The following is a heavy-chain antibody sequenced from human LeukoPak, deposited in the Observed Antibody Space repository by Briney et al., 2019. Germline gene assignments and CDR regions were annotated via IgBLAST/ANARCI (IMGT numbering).Heavy chain of an antibody. CDR3: ASVKSRGMLYYYMDV. CDR2: IIPIFGTA. Sequence: ASVKVSCKASGGTFSSYAITWVRQAPGQGLEWMGGIIPIFGTANYAQKFQGRVTITTDESTSTAYMELSSLRSEDTAVYYCASVKSRGMLYYYMDVWGKGTTVTVSS. D-gene: IGHD3-16*01. V-gene: IGHV1-69*05. J-gene: IGHJ6*03. CDR1: GGTFSSYA.